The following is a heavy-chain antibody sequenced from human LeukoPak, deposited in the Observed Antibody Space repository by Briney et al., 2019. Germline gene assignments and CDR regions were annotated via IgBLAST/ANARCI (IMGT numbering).Heavy chain of an antibody. CDR2: IYYSGST. D-gene: IGHD6-13*01. J-gene: IGHJ5*02. CDR3: ARTAIAAAGFDP. Sequence: SETPSLTCTVSGGSISSSSYYWGWIRQPPGKGLEWIGSIYYSGSTYYNPSLKSRVTISVDTSKNQFSLKLSSVTAADTAVYYCARTAIAAAGFDPWGQGTLVTVSS. CDR1: GGSISSSSYY. V-gene: IGHV4-39*01.